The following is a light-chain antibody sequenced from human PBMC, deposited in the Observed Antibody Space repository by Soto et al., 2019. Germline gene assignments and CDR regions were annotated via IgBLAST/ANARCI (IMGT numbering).Light chain of an antibody. Sequence: IQMTQSPSTLSASVGDRVTITCRASQSISSWLAWYQQKPGKAPKLLIYKASSLEGGVPSRFSGSGSGTEFTLTISSLQPDDFATYYSQKYNSYSQTFGQGTKVDIK. CDR3: QKYNSYSQT. CDR1: QSISSW. V-gene: IGKV1-5*03. J-gene: IGKJ1*01. CDR2: KAS.